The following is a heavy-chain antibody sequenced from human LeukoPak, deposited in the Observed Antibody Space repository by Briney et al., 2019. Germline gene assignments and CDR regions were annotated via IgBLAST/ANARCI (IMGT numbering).Heavy chain of an antibody. Sequence: GGSLRLSCAASGFTFSSYNINWVRQAPGKGLEWVANIKQDGSEKYYVDSVKGRFTISRDNAKNSLYLQMNSLRAEDTAVYYCARVVDGYGIFYYYYYMDVWGKGTTVTVSS. CDR1: GFTFSSYN. V-gene: IGHV3-7*01. J-gene: IGHJ6*03. CDR2: IKQDGSEK. D-gene: IGHD2-21*01. CDR3: ARVVDGYGIFYYYYYMDV.